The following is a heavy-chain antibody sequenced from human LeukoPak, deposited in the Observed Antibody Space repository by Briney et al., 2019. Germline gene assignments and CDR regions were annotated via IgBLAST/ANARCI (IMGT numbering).Heavy chain of an antibody. CDR1: GLTFISYT. V-gene: IGHV3-21*01. Sequence: GGSLRLSCAASGLTFISYTMNWVRQAPGKGLEWVSSISSSSSYIYYAGSVKGRFTISRDNAKNSLFLQMNSLRAEDTAVYYCARVLMLPVAYWGQGTLVTVSS. J-gene: IGHJ4*02. D-gene: IGHD2-8*01. CDR2: ISSSSSYI. CDR3: ARVLMLPVAY.